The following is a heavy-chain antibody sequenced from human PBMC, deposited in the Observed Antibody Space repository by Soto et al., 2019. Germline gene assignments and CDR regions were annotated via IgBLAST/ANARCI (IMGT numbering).Heavy chain of an antibody. CDR1: GYTFTSYG. CDR2: ISAYNGNT. CDR3: ARDRTVVAATIAYYYYYYGMDV. V-gene: IGHV1-18*01. J-gene: IGHJ6*02. Sequence: ASGKVSCKASGYTFTSYGISWVRQAPGQGLEWMGWISAYNGNTNYAQKLQGRVTMTTDTSTSTAYMELRSLRSDDTAVYYCARDRTVVAATIAYYYYYYGMDVWGQGTTVTVSS. D-gene: IGHD2-15*01.